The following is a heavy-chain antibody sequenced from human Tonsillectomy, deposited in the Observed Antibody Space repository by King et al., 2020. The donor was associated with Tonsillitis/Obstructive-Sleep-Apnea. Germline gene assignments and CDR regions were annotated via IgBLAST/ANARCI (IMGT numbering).Heavy chain of an antibody. D-gene: IGHD3-22*01. Sequence: VQLVESGGGLVQPGGSLRLSCATSGFTFSSYAMTWVRQAPGKGLEWVSSITSSGGVYYADSVKGRFAISRDNSKNTLYLQMNSLRAEDTAVFYCAKDRESHLLYGAIGVDYFDYWGQGILVTVSS. CDR1: GFTFSSYA. CDR2: ITSSGGV. V-gene: IGHV3-23*04. J-gene: IGHJ4*02. CDR3: AKDRESHLLYGAIGVDYFDY.